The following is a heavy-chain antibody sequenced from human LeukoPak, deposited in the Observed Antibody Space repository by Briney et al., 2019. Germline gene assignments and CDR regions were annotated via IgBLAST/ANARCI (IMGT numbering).Heavy chain of an antibody. CDR3: ARTVLRYFDWLPLIDY. J-gene: IGHJ4*02. V-gene: IGHV1-69*05. CDR2: IIPIFGSA. D-gene: IGHD3-9*01. CDR1: GGTFSSYA. Sequence: ASVRVSCKASGGTFSSYAISWVRQAPGQGLEWMGRIIPIFGSANYAQKFQGRVTITTDESTSTAYMELSSLRSEDTAVYYCARTVLRYFDWLPLIDYWGQGTLVTVSS.